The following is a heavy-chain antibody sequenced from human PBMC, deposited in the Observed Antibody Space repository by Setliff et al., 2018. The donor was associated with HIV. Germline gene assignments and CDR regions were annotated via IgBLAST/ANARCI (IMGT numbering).Heavy chain of an antibody. Sequence: GGSLRLSCAASGFTFSSYEMSWVRQAPGKGLEWVSGITGSGTTNYADSVKGRFTVSRDNSRTTVFLQMNSLRVEDTAVYYCAKRLVRTFDFWGQGTLVTVSS. D-gene: IGHD3-9*01. CDR3: AKRLVRTFDF. J-gene: IGHJ4*02. V-gene: IGHV3-23*01. CDR2: ITGSGTT. CDR1: GFTFSSYE.